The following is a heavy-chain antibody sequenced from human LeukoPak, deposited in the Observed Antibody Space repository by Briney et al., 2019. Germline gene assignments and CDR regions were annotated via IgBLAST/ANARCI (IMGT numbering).Heavy chain of an antibody. CDR3: ARILGEFDC. D-gene: IGHD3-16*01. V-gene: IGHV4-39*07. CDR2: IYYSGST. Sequence: PSETLSLTCTVSGGSISSSSYYWGWIRQPPGKGLEWIGSIYYSGSTYYNPSLKSRVTISVDTSKNQFSLKLSSVTAADTAVYYCARILGEFDCWGQGTLVTVSS. CDR1: GGSISSSSYY. J-gene: IGHJ4*02.